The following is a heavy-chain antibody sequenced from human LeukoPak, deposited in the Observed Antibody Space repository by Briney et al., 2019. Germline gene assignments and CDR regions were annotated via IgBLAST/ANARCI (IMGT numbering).Heavy chain of an antibody. Sequence: SETLSLTCAVYGGSFSGYYWSWIRQPPGKGLEWIGEINHSGSTNYNPSLKSRVTISVDTSKNQFSLKLSSVTAADTAVYYCARHKSPYYYGSGSYPNPGIYYFDYWGQGTLVTVSS. CDR2: INHSGST. V-gene: IGHV4-34*01. D-gene: IGHD3-10*01. J-gene: IGHJ4*02. CDR1: GGSFSGYY. CDR3: ARHKSPYYYGSGSYPNPGIYYFDY.